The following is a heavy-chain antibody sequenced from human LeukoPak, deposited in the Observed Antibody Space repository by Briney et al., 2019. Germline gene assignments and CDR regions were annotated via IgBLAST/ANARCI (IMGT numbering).Heavy chain of an antibody. Sequence: SETLSLTCTVSGGSISSYYWSWIRQPPGKGLEWIGYIYYSGSTNYNPSLKSRVTISVDTSKNQFSLKLSSVTAADTAVYYCARQLVVLDAFDIWGQGTMVTVSS. V-gene: IGHV4-59*01. D-gene: IGHD2-8*02. CDR3: ARQLVVLDAFDI. CDR1: GGSISSYY. CDR2: IYYSGST. J-gene: IGHJ3*02.